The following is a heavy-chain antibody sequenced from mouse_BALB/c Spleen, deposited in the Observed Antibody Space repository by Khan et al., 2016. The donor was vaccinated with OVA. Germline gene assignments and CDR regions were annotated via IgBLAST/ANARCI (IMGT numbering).Heavy chain of an antibody. Sequence: EVELVESGGGLVKPGGFLKLSCAASGFTFSDYYMYWVRQTPEKRLEWVATISDGGSYTYYPDSVKGRFTISRDNAQNNLYLQMNSLKSEDTAMXYCAGEWGLYRYAWFAYWGQGTLVTVSA. CDR2: ISDGGSYT. CDR3: AGEWGLYRYAWFAY. CDR1: GFTFSDYY. V-gene: IGHV5-4*02. D-gene: IGHD2-14*01. J-gene: IGHJ3*01.